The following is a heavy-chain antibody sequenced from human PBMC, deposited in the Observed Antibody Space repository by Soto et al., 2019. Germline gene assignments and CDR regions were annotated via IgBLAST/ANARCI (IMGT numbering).Heavy chain of an antibody. J-gene: IGHJ4*02. CDR1: GFTFSKYW. CDR2: INPDGNTI. Sequence: GGSLRLSCAACGFTFSKYWMHWVLQAPGEGLMWVSRINPDGNTIIYAGAVKGRFTISRDNAKNTLYLQMDSLRADDTAVYYCTRYFDLFTRHFDYWGPGTLVTVSS. CDR3: TRYFDLFTRHFDY. D-gene: IGHD3-3*01. V-gene: IGHV3-74*01.